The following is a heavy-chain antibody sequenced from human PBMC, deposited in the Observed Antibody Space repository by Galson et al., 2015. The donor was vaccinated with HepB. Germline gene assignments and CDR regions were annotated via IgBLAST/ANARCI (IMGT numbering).Heavy chain of an antibody. CDR1: GGTFSSYA. Sequence: SVKVSCKASGGTFSSYAISWVRQAPGQGLEWMGGIIPIFGTANYAQKFQGRVTITADESTSTAYMELSSLRSEDTAVYYCASHRGIAPGIDYWGQGTLVTVSS. V-gene: IGHV1-69*13. CDR2: IIPIFGTA. D-gene: IGHD1-1*01. CDR3: ASHRGIAPGIDY. J-gene: IGHJ4*02.